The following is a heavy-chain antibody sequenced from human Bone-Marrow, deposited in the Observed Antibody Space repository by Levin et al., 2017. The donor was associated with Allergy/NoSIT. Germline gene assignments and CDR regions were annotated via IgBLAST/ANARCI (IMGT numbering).Heavy chain of an antibody. J-gene: IGHJ4*02. Sequence: GSLRLSCTVSGGSISRFYWTWIRQPPGKGLEWIGHINYSGSTNYNPSLKSRVTISVDTAKNQFSLKVSSVTAADTAVYYCARGGYDFWTAYYYYWGQGTLVTV. CDR1: GGSISRFY. CDR3: ARGGYDFWTAYYYY. V-gene: IGHV4-59*01. CDR2: INYSGST. D-gene: IGHD3-3*01.